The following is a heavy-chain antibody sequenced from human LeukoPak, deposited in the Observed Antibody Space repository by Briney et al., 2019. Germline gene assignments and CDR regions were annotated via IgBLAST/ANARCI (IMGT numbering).Heavy chain of an antibody. D-gene: IGHD3-22*01. CDR1: GFTFSAYW. Sequence: HPGVSLRLSCAASGFTFSAYWMHWVRQAPGEGLVWVSRVNPSGAVTTYADSVKGRFTISRDNAETALFLQMNSLSVEDTAVYFCARSAFYDGSDFYYDKWGQGTLVTVSS. J-gene: IGHJ1*01. CDR2: VNPSGAVT. CDR3: ARSAFYDGSDFYYDK. V-gene: IGHV3-74*01.